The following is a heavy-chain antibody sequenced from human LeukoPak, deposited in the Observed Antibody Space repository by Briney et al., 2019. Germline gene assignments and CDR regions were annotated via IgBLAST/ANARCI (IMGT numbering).Heavy chain of an antibody. CDR1: GFTFSDYW. Sequence: GGSLRLSCAASGFTFSDYWMTWVRQAPGKGLEWVSVIYSGGSTYYADSVKGRFTISRDNSKNTLYLQMNSLRAEDTAVYYCARSPGDYDWYFDLWGRGTLVTVSS. CDR2: IYSGGST. J-gene: IGHJ2*01. CDR3: ARSPGDYDWYFDL. D-gene: IGHD4-17*01. V-gene: IGHV3-53*01.